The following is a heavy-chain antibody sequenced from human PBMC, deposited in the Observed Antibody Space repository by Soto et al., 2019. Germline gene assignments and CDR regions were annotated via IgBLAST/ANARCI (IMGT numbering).Heavy chain of an antibody. CDR2: ISYDGSND. J-gene: IGHJ4*02. Sequence: QVQLVESGGGVVQPGRSLRLSCAASGFTFSSYGMHWVRQAPGKGLEWVAVISYDGSNDYYEDSVKGRFTISRDNSKNTLYLQMNGLRAEDTSVYYCAKDAGGSAYFDYWGQGPLVTVSS. CDR1: GFTFSSYG. CDR3: AKDAGGSAYFDY. D-gene: IGHD1-26*01. V-gene: IGHV3-30*18.